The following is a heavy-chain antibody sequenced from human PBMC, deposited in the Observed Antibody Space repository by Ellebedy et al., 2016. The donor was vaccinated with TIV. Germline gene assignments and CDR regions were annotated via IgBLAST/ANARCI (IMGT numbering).Heavy chain of an antibody. D-gene: IGHD3-10*01. CDR1: GYTFIEYG. CDR2: VSAYSGNT. J-gene: IGHJ6*02. CDR3: ARYSGSGTYYRNGMDV. Sequence: ASVKVSCKYSGYTFIEYGISWIPLAPGHGLDWMGWVSAYSGNTNYADNLQGRVTMTTDTSTDTAYMELRGLRSEDTAVYYSARYSGSGTYYRNGMDVWGQGTTVTVSS. V-gene: IGHV1-18*01.